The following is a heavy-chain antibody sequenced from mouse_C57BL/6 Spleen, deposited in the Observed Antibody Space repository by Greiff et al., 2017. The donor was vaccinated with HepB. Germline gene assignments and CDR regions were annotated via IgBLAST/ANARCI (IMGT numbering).Heavy chain of an antibody. J-gene: IGHJ3*01. CDR1: GFNIKDDY. Sequence: EVQLQQSGAELVRPGASVKLSCTASGFNIKDDYMHWVKQRPEQGLEWIGWIDPENGDTEYASKFQGKATITADTSSNTAYLQRSSLPSEDTAVYSCTQWLRREKFAYWGQGTLVTVSA. D-gene: IGHD2-2*01. CDR2: IDPENGDT. CDR3: TQWLRREKFAY. V-gene: IGHV14-4*01.